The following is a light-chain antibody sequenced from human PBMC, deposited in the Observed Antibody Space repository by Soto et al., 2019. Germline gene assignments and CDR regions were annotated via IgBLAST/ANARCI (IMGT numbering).Light chain of an antibody. Sequence: SVLTQSQDTLSLSPGESATLSCRASQSISSNLLAWYQQKPGQAPRLLIHGASARASGIPDTFSGSGSGTEFTLTIIRLEPEDYAVYDCQQYVSSPPRYTFGQGTKLESK. CDR3: QQYVSSPPRYT. CDR1: QSISSNL. V-gene: IGKV3-20*01. J-gene: IGKJ2*01. CDR2: GAS.